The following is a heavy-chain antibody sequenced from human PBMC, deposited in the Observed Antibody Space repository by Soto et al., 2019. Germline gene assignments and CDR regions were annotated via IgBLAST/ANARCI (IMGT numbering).Heavy chain of an antibody. CDR1: GYTFTSYA. V-gene: IGHV1-3*01. D-gene: IGHD6-13*01. Sequence: ASVKVSCKASGYTFTSYAMHWVRQAPGQRLEWMGWINAGNGNTKYSQKFQGRVTITRDTSASTAYMELSSLRSEDTAVYYCARSPIAAAAAFDYWGQGTLVTVSS. J-gene: IGHJ4*02. CDR3: ARSPIAAAAAFDY. CDR2: INAGNGNT.